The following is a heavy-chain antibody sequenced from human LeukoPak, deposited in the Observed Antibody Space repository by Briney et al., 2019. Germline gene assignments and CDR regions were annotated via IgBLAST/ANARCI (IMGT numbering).Heavy chain of an antibody. V-gene: IGHV1-46*01. CDR1: GYTFTGYY. CDR3: ARGIMITFGGVIATNMDV. CDR2: INPSGGST. Sequence: GASVKVSCKASGYTFTGYYMHWVRQAPGQGLEWMGIINPSGGSTSYAQKFQGRVTMTRDMSTSTVYMELSSLRSEDTAVYYCARGIMITFGGVIATNMDVWGKGTTVTVSS. J-gene: IGHJ6*03. D-gene: IGHD3-16*02.